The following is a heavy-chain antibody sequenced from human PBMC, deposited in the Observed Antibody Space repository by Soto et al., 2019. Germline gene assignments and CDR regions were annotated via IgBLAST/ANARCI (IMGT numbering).Heavy chain of an antibody. J-gene: IGHJ4*02. CDR3: ARALGDGWAFDY. CDR2: IGTAGDT. V-gene: IGHV3-13*01. CDR1: GFTFSSYD. Sequence: EVQLVESGGGLVQPGGSLRLSCAASGFTFSSYDMHWVRQATGKGLEWVSAIGTAGDTYYPGSVKGRFTISRENAKNSLYLQMNRLRAEDTAVYYCARALGDGWAFDYWGQGTLVTVSS. D-gene: IGHD6-19*01.